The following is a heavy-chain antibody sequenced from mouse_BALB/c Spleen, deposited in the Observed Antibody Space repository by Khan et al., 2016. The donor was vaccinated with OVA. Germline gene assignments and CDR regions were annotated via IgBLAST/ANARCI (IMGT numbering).Heavy chain of an antibody. CDR2: IWSAGST. V-gene: IGHV2-2*02. CDR1: GFSLNNYS. CDR3: ARRVKDYGRGALFAY. D-gene: IGHD2-4*01. J-gene: IGHJ3*01. Sequence: QVQLKQSGPGLVQPSQSLSITCTVSGFSLNNYSVHWVRQSPGKGLEWLGVIWSAGSTDYNAAFISRLTISKDNSRSQVFFKMNSLEPNDTAIYSCARRVKDYGRGALFAYWGQGTLVTVSA.